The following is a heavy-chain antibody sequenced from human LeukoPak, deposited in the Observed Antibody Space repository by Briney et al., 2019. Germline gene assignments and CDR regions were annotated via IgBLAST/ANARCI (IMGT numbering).Heavy chain of an antibody. D-gene: IGHD5-18*01. CDR3: VRGLWTAMGAGAY. Sequence: GGSLRLSCVVSDFSFNRYLMHWVRQATGKGLEWMTSISDDGTNKYYSDSVRGRFTISRDNSKSTLYLQMDSLRIEDTSMYYCVRGLWTAMGAGAYWGQGTLSPSPQ. V-gene: IGHV3-30-3*01. J-gene: IGHJ4*02. CDR2: ISDDGTNK. CDR1: DFSFNRYL.